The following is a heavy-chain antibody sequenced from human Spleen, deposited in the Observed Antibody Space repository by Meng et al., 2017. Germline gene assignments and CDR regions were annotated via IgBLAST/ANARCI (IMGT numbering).Heavy chain of an antibody. J-gene: IGHJ4*02. D-gene: IGHD4-11*01. Sequence: VQLVESGGGVIRPGGSLRLSCAASGFTFSSYAMHWVRQAPGKGLEWVAVISYDGSNKYYADSVKGRFTISRDNSKNTLYLQMNSLRAEDTAVYYCVPRTTYFDSWGLGTLVTVSS. CDR1: GFTFSSYA. V-gene: IGHV3-30-3*01. CDR3: VPRTTYFDS. CDR2: ISYDGSNK.